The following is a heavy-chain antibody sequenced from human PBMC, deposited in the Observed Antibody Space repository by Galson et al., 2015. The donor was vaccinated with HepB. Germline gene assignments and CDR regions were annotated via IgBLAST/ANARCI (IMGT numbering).Heavy chain of an antibody. Sequence: SLRLSCAASGFTFDDYAMHWVRQAPGKGLEWVSGISWNSGSIGYADSVKGRFTISRDNAKNSLYLQMNSLRAEDTALYYCAKGSGSYFDAFDIWGQGTMVTVSS. CDR3: AKGSGSYFDAFDI. D-gene: IGHD1-26*01. J-gene: IGHJ3*02. CDR1: GFTFDDYA. CDR2: ISWNSGSI. V-gene: IGHV3-9*01.